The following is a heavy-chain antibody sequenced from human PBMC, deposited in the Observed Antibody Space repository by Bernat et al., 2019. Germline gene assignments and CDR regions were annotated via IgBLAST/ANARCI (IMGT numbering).Heavy chain of an antibody. D-gene: IGHD6-25*01. V-gene: IGHV3-48*03. J-gene: IGHJ4*02. Sequence: EVQLVESGGGLVQPGGSLRLSCAASGFTFSSYEMNWVRQAPGKGLEWVSYISSSGSTIYYADSVKGRFTISRDNAKNSLYLQMNSLRAEDTAVYYCARDQGSGWEDSFDYWGQGTLVTVSS. CDR1: GFTFSSYE. CDR2: ISSSGSTI. CDR3: ARDQGSGWEDSFDY.